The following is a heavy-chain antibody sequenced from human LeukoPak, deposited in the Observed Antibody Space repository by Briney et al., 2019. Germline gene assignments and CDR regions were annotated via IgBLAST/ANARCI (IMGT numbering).Heavy chain of an antibody. D-gene: IGHD4-17*01. CDR3: ARHGHYGDYAVDP. V-gene: IGHV5-51*01. J-gene: IGHJ5*02. CDR1: GYSFTSYW. CDR2: IYPGDSDT. Sequence: GESLKISCKGSGYSFTSYWIGWVRQMPGKGLEWMGIIYPGDSDTRYSPSFQGQITISAGKSISTAYLQCSSLKASDTAMYYCARHGHYGDYAVDPWGQGTLVTVSS.